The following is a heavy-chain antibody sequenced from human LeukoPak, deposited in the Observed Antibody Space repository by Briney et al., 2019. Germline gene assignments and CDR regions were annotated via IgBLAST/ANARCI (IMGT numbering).Heavy chain of an antibody. Sequence: SETLSLTCTVFGYSITSNYYWGWIRQPPGKGLEWIGNIYHTGSTYYNPSLKSRLTISVDTSKNQFSLQLNSVTPEDTAVYYCAREVGGYSGYEYYYYYYMDVWGKGTTVTVSS. CDR3: AREVGGYSGYEYYYYYYMDV. V-gene: IGHV4-38-2*02. D-gene: IGHD5-12*01. CDR2: IYHTGST. J-gene: IGHJ6*03. CDR1: GYSITSNYY.